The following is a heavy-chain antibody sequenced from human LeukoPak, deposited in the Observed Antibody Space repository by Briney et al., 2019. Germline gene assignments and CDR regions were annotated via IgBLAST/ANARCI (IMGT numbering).Heavy chain of an antibody. D-gene: IGHD3-10*01. CDR3: AREDSYYYGSGSYPFDY. CDR1: GFTFSSYS. Sequence: GGSLRLSCAASGFTFSSYSVNWVRQAPGKGLEWVSSISGSSSYIYYADSVKGRFTISRDNAKNSLYLQMNSLRAEDTAVYYCAREDSYYYGSGSYPFDYWGQGTLVTVPS. V-gene: IGHV3-21*01. J-gene: IGHJ4*02. CDR2: ISGSSSYI.